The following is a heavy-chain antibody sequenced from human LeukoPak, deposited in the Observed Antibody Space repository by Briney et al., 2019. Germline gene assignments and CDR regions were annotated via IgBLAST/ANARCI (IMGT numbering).Heavy chain of an antibody. Sequence: GGSLRLSCAASGFTVSSNYMSWVRQAPGKGLEWVSGSYSGGSTYYADSMMGRFTISRDNTKNTLYLQMNSLRAQDTAVYYCARVRPGKWELLGPLDYWGQGTLVTVSS. D-gene: IGHD1-26*01. CDR2: SYSGGST. V-gene: IGHV3-66*01. CDR3: ARVRPGKWELLGPLDY. J-gene: IGHJ4*02. CDR1: GFTVSSNY.